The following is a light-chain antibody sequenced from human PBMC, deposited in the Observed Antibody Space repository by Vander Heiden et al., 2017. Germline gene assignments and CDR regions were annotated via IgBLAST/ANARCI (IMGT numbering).Light chain of an antibody. CDR3: QQYNDWPPFT. CDR2: DVS. V-gene: IGKV3-15*01. Sequence: ETVMTQSLATLSVSPGEWVTLSCRASQNIRSYLAWYQQKPGRAPRLLMYDVSTRATGIPARFSGSGSGTDFTLTISSLQSEDFAIYYCQQYNDWPPFTFGPGTKVDV. J-gene: IGKJ3*01. CDR1: QNIRSY.